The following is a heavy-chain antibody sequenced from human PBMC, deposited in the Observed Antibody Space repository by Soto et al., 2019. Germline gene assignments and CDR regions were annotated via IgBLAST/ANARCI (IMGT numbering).Heavy chain of an antibody. CDR3: TTYSWSYYGAHYYYYGMDV. CDR2: IRSKANSYAT. CDR1: GFTFSGSA. Sequence: GGSLRLSCAASGFTFSGSAMHWVRQASGKGLEWVGRIRSKANSYATAYAASVKGRFTISRDDSKNTAYLQMNSLKTEDTAVYYCTTYSWSYYGAHYYYYGMDVWGQGTTVTVSS. D-gene: IGHD1-26*01. V-gene: IGHV3-73*01. J-gene: IGHJ6*02.